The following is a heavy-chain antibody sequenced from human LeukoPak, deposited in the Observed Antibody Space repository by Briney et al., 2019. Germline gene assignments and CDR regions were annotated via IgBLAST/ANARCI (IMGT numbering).Heavy chain of an antibody. CDR2: IYTSGST. CDR3: ARVMRGSGSFLDY. CDR1: GGSISSYY. Sequence: SETLSLTCTVSGGSISSYYWSWIRQPAGKGLKWIGRIYTSGSTNYNPSLKSRVTMSVDTSKNQFSLKLSSVTAADMAVHYCARVMRGSGSFLDYWGQGTLVTVSS. J-gene: IGHJ4*02. V-gene: IGHV4-4*07. D-gene: IGHD3-10*01.